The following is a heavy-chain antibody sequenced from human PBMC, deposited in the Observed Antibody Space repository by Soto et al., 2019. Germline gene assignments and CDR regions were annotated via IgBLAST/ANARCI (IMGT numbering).Heavy chain of an antibody. Sequence: EVQLLESGGGLVQPGGSLRLSCAASGFTFSTDAMAWIRQAPGKGLEWVSGISDNGGRTYYAASVKGRFTISRDNSKNTLYLQMNSLRPEDTAIYYCAKDHHTNIQVAPDYWGQATRVTVS. CDR1: GFTFSTDA. D-gene: IGHD1-1*01. V-gene: IGHV3-23*01. CDR3: AKDHHTNIQVAPDY. J-gene: IGHJ4*02. CDR2: ISDNGGRT.